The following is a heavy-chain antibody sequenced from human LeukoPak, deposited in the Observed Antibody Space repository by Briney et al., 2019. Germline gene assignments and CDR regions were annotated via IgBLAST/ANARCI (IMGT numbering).Heavy chain of an antibody. CDR1: GFTFDDYA. CDR2: ISWNSGSI. V-gene: IGHV3-9*01. CDR3: AKDIYSTAPPGYYLDY. Sequence: GGSLRLSCAASGFTFDDYAMHWVRQAPGKGLEWVSGISWNSGSIGYADSVKGRFTISRDNAKNSLYLQMNSLRAEDTALYYCAKDIYSTAPPGYYLDYWGQGTLVTVSS. J-gene: IGHJ4*02. D-gene: IGHD1-14*01.